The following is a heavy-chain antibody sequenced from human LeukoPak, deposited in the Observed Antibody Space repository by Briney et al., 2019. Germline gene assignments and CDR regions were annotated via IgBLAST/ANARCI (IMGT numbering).Heavy chain of an antibody. CDR1: GGSISSGGYS. J-gene: IGHJ5*02. D-gene: IGHD3-10*01. CDR3: ARDVRLRAIPGEFDP. CDR2: IYHSGST. Sequence: ASETLSLTCGVSGGSISSGGYSWSWIRQPPGKGLEWIGYIYHSGSTYYNPSLKSRVTISVDTSKNQFSLKLSSVTAADTAVYYCARDVRLRAIPGEFDPWGQGTLVTVSS. V-gene: IGHV4-30-2*01.